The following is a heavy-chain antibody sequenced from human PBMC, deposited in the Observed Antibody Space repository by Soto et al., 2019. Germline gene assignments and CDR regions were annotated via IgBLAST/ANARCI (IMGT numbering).Heavy chain of an antibody. CDR3: AKDIRGPVFPGTTSWFDP. J-gene: IGHJ5*02. CDR2: ISWNSGSI. CDR1: GFTFDDYA. D-gene: IGHD1-7*01. Sequence: AGGSLILSCAASGFTFDDYAMHWVRQAPGKGLEWVSGISWNSGSIGYADSVKGRFTISRDNAKNSLYLQMNSLRAEDTALYYCAKDIRGPVFPGTTSWFDPWGQGTLVTVSS. V-gene: IGHV3-9*01.